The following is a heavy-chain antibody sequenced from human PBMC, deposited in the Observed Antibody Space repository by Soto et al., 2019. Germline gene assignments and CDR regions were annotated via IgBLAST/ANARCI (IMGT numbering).Heavy chain of an antibody. J-gene: IGHJ6*02. CDR2: IYYSGST. CDR3: ASSNIAAAGFYYYALDV. D-gene: IGHD6-13*01. CDR1: GGSISSYY. Sequence: QVQLQESGPGLVKPSETLSLTCTVSGGSISSYYWSWIRQPPGKGLEWIGYIYYSGSTNYNPSLTSRVTISVDTSKNHFSLKLSSVTAADTAVYYCASSNIAAAGFYYYALDVWGRGTTVTVSS. V-gene: IGHV4-59*01.